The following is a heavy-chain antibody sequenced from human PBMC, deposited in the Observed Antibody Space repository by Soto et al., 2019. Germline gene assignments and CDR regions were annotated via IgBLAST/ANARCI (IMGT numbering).Heavy chain of an antibody. Sequence: ASVKVSCKASGYTFTSYYMHWVRQAPGQGLEWMGIINPSGGSTSYAQKFQGRVTMTRDTSTSTVYMELSNLRSEDTAVYYCARDPTVAGTENWFDPWGQGTLGTV. CDR2: INPSGGST. CDR1: GYTFTSYY. D-gene: IGHD6-19*01. J-gene: IGHJ5*02. CDR3: ARDPTVAGTENWFDP. V-gene: IGHV1-46*01.